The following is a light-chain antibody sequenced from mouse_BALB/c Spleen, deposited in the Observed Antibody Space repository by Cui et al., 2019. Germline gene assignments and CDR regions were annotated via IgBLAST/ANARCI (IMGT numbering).Light chain of an antibody. CDR2: STS. CDR1: LSVSY. Sequence: QIVLTQSPAIMSASLGEEITLTCSASLSVSYMHWYQQKSGTSPKFLIYSTSNLASGVPSRFSGSGSGTFYSLTISSVEAEDAADYYCHQWSSYPWTFGGGTKLEIK. V-gene: IGKV4-80*01. J-gene: IGKJ1*01. CDR3: HQWSSYPWT.